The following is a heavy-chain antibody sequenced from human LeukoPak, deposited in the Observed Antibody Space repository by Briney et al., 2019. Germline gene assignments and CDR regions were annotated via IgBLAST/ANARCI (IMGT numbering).Heavy chain of an antibody. Sequence: NPGGSLRLSCAASGFTFSSYSMNWVRQAPGKGLEWVSSISSSSSYIYYADSVKGRFTISRDNSKNTLYLQMNSLRAEDTAVYYCASGYCSGGSCDEAGYWGQGTLVTVSS. CDR1: GFTFSSYS. CDR2: ISSSSSYI. V-gene: IGHV3-21*01. J-gene: IGHJ4*02. D-gene: IGHD2-15*01. CDR3: ASGYCSGGSCDEAGY.